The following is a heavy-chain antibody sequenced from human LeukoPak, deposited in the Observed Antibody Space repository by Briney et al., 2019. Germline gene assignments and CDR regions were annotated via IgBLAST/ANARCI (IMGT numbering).Heavy chain of an antibody. D-gene: IGHD3-9*01. J-gene: IGHJ4*02. CDR2: INPNSGGT. CDR1: GYTFTGYY. V-gene: IGHV1-2*02. Sequence: ASVKVSCKASGYTFTGYYMHWVRQAPGQGLEWMGWINPNSGGTIYAQKFQGRVTMTRDTSISTAYMELSRLRSDDTAVYYCARDLHYDILTGYLDYWGQGTLVTVSS. CDR3: ARDLHYDILTGYLDY.